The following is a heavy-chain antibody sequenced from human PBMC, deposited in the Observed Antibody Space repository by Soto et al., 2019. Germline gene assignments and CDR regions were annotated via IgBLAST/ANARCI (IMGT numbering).Heavy chain of an antibody. V-gene: IGHV5-51*01. CDR3: ARHTSNFRHYYYAMHV. D-gene: IGHD2-2*01. CDR1: GWTPTDYW. Sequence: GESLNCCSNGSGWTPTDYWSSGLRRLSVKGLEWMGIIYPGDSDTRYSPSFQGHVTITVDKSTSTAYLRWNTLKASDTAMYYCARHTSNFRHYYYAMHVWGPGSTV. CDR2: IYPGDSDT. J-gene: IGHJ6*02.